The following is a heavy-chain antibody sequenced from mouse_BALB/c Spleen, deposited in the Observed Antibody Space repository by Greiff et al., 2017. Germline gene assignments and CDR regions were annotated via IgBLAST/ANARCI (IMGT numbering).Heavy chain of an antibody. Sequence: KQPGSELVRPGASVKLSCKASGYTFTSYWMHWVKQRPGQGLEWIGNIYPGSGSTNYDEKFKSKATLTVDTSSSTAYMQLSSLTSEDSAVYYCTRRTTVVDYWGQGTTLTVSS. CDR3: TRRTTVVDY. V-gene: IGHV1S22*01. J-gene: IGHJ2*01. CDR1: GYTFTSYW. CDR2: IYPGSGST. D-gene: IGHD1-1*01.